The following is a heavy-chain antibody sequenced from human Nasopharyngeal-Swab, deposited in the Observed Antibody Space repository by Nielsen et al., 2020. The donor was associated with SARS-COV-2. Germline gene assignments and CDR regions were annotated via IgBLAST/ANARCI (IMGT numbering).Heavy chain of an antibody. CDR3: ARQADFWSGYVMALDY. Sequence: KVSCKGSGYDFTGYWIGWVRQTPGKGLEWMGIIYPGDSDTRYSPSFQGQVTISADKSITTAYLRWSSLKASDTAMYYCARQADFWSGYVMALDYWGQGTLVTVSS. CDR1: GYDFTGYW. J-gene: IGHJ4*02. V-gene: IGHV5-51*01. CDR2: IYPGDSDT. D-gene: IGHD3-3*01.